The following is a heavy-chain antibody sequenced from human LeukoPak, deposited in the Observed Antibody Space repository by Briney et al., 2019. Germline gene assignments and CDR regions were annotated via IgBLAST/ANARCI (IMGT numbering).Heavy chain of an antibody. CDR3: ARDGGYDSGVFDF. CDR1: GVSINIYY. CDR2: SHGSGST. J-gene: IGHJ4*02. V-gene: IGHV4-4*07. D-gene: IGHD3-22*01. Sequence: SETLSPTCNVSGVSINIYYWSWLRQTPGKGLEWIGRSHGSGSTNYNPSLKNRVTISIDKSKNHLSLSLRSVTAADTALYFCARDGGYDSGVFDFWGQGTLVTVSS.